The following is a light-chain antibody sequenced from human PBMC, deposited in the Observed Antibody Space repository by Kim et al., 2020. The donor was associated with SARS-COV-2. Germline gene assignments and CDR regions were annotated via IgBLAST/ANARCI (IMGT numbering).Light chain of an antibody. J-gene: IGKJ1*01. CDR2: KAS. CDR3: QQYKTSWT. CDR1: QDITIW. Sequence: SASVGDRVTITCRASQDITIWLAWYQQKSGKAPNLLIYKASSLESGVPSRFSGSGSGTEFTLTISSLQPDDFATYYCQQYKTSWTFGQGTKVDIK. V-gene: IGKV1-5*03.